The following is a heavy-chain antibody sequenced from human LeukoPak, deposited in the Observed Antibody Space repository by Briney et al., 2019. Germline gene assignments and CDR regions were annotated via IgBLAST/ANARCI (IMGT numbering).Heavy chain of an antibody. Sequence: LRLSCAASGFTFSSFGMHWVRQAPGQGLEWVAVISFDGSNQYYADSVKGRFTIYRDNFKNTVYLQMNSLRAEETAVYYCAKSHPPTVTTEEGEYLQHWGQGSLVSVSS. V-gene: IGHV3-30*18. CDR2: ISFDGSNQ. J-gene: IGHJ1*01. CDR1: GFTFSSFG. CDR3: AKSHPPTVTTEEGEYLQH. D-gene: IGHD4-17*01.